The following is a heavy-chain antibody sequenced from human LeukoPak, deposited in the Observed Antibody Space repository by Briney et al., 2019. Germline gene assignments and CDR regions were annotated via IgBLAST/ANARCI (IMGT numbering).Heavy chain of an antibody. CDR3: ARGPGITIFGVVTRKYGMDV. J-gene: IGHJ6*02. CDR1: GGSFSGYY. D-gene: IGHD3-3*01. CDR2: INHSGST. V-gene: IGHV4-34*01. Sequence: SETLSLTCAVYGGSFSGYYWSWIRQPPGKGLEWIGEINHSGSTNYNPSLKSRVTISVDTSKNQFSLKPSSVTAADTAVYYCARGPGITIFGVVTRKYGMDVWGQGTTVTVSS.